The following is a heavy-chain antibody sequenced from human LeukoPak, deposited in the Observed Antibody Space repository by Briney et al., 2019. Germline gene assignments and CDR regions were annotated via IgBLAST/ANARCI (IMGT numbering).Heavy chain of an antibody. CDR2: IYTSGST. CDR3: ARGKGMAYYDSSGYGRFDY. V-gene: IGHV4-4*07. CDR1: GGSISSYY. Sequence: SETLSLTCTVSGGSISSYYWSWIRQPAGKGLEWIGRIYTSGSTNYNPSLKSRVTISVDTSKNQFFLKLSSVTAADTAVYYCARGKGMAYYDSSGYGRFDYWGQGTLVTVSS. J-gene: IGHJ4*02. D-gene: IGHD3-22*01.